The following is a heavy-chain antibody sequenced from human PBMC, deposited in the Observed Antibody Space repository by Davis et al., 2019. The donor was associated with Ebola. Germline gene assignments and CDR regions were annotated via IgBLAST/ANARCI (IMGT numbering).Heavy chain of an antibody. CDR1: GFTFSSYS. D-gene: IGHD2-2*01. V-gene: IGHV3-21*01. J-gene: IGHJ2*01. CDR2: ISSSSSYI. Sequence: PGGSLRLSCAASGFTFSSYSMNWVRQAPGKGLEWVSSISSSSSYIYYADSVKGRFTISRDNAKNSLYLQMNSLRAEDTAVYYCARLVVPAATDFWYFDLWGRGTLVTVSS. CDR3: ARLVVPAATDFWYFDL.